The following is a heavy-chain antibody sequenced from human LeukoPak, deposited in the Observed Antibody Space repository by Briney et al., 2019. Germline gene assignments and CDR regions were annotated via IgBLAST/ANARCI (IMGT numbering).Heavy chain of an antibody. CDR3: ARDHRRGLDY. Sequence: GGSLRLSCAASGFTFSSYSMNWVRQAPGKGLEWVSSISSSSSYIYYADSVKGRLTISRDNAKNSLYLQMNSLRAEDTAVYYCARDHRRGLDYWGPGTLVTVSS. CDR2: ISSSSSYI. V-gene: IGHV3-21*01. J-gene: IGHJ4*02. D-gene: IGHD2-15*01. CDR1: GFTFSSYS.